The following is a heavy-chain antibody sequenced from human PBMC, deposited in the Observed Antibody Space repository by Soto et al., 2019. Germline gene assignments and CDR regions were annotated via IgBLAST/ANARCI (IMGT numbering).Heavy chain of an antibody. Sequence: YAVKVSCTAYACTVSSYAISWVRQAPGQGLEWMGGIIPIFGTSNYAQKLQGRVTITADESTSTAYMELSSLRSEDTAGYYCAEVLPAATHQGYYGMDVWGQGTTVPVSS. CDR3: AEVLPAATHQGYYGMDV. J-gene: IGHJ6*01. D-gene: IGHD2-2*01. V-gene: IGHV1-69*13. CDR1: ACTVSSYA. CDR2: IIPIFGTS.